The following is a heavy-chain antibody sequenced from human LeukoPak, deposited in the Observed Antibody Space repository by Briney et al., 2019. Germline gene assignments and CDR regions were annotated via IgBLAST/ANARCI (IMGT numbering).Heavy chain of an antibody. D-gene: IGHD3-22*01. J-gene: IGHJ4*02. V-gene: IGHV4-39*07. CDR3: ARDLRHDSSGYGIDY. CDR2: IYYSGST. Sequence: ETLSLTCTVSGGSISSSSYYWGWMRQPPGKGLEWIGSIYYSGSTCYNPSLKSRVTISVDTSKNQFSLKLSSVTAADTAVYYCARDLRHDSSGYGIDYWGQGTLVTVSS. CDR1: GGSISSSSYY.